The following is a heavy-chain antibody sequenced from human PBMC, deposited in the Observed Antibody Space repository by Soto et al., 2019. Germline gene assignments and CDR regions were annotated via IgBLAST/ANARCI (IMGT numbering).Heavy chain of an antibody. Sequence: EVQLVESGGGLVKPGGSLRLSCAASGFTFSSYSMNWVRQAPGKGLEWVSSISASSSYIYYADSVKGRFTVSRDNAKHSLYLQINSLRDEDTAVYYCARGSIVATSLTPFDFWGQGTLVIVSS. CDR1: GFTFSSYS. CDR2: ISASSSYI. J-gene: IGHJ4*02. CDR3: ARGSIVATSLTPFDF. V-gene: IGHV3-21*01. D-gene: IGHD5-12*01.